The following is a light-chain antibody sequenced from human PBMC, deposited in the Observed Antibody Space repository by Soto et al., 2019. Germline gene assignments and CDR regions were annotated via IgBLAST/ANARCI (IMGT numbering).Light chain of an antibody. V-gene: IGKV3-20*01. CDR1: QSISSSY. CDR3: QQYGSSSWT. CDR2: GAS. Sequence: EIVLTQSPGTLSLSPGKRATLSCRAGQSISSSYLAWYQQRPGQAPRLLIYGASSRATGIPDRFSGSGSGTEFTLTISRLEPEDFAVYYCQQYGSSSWTFGQGTKV. J-gene: IGKJ1*01.